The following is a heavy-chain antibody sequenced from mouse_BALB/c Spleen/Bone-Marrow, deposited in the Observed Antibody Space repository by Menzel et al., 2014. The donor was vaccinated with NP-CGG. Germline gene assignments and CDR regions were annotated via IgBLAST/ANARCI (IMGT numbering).Heavy chain of an antibody. CDR2: IAPGGGST. J-gene: IGHJ4*01. CDR1: GYTFTSYW. D-gene: IGHD1-1*01. V-gene: IGHV1S41*01. Sequence: DLVKPGASVKLSCKASGYTFTSYWINWIKQRPGQGLEWIGRIAPGGGSTYYDEMFKGKATLTVDTSSSTAYIQLSSLSSEDSAVYFCARSYYGRAMGYWGQGTSVTVSS. CDR3: ARSYYGRAMGY.